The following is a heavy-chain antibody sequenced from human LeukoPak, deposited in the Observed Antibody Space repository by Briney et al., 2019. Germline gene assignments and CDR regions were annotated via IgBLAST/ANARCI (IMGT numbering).Heavy chain of an antibody. CDR3: RYGDI. Sequence: SETLSLTCAVYGGSFYGYYWTWTRQSPGKGLEWIGEINHGGFTNYNPSLKNRVTLSVDTSKTQFSLKVTSVTAADTAVYYCRYGDIWGQGALVTVSS. D-gene: IGHD4-17*01. CDR2: INHGGFT. CDR1: GGSFYGYY. V-gene: IGHV4-34*01. J-gene: IGHJ4*02.